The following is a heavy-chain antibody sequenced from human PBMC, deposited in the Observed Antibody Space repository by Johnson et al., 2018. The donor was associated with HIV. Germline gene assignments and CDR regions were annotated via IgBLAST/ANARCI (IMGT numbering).Heavy chain of an antibody. V-gene: IGHV3-30*19. CDR3: AKTEDRGYRMETGAFDS. CDR2: MSSDGSIT. D-gene: IGHD5-18*01. CDR1: GFIFSSYG. Sequence: QMLLVESGGGVVQPGGSLRLSCEASGFIFSSYGMHWVRQAPGKGLEWVAVMSSDGSITYFADSVKGRFTISRDNSKNTLYLQMNSLRAEDTAVYYCAKTEDRGYRMETGAFDSWGQGTMVTVSS. J-gene: IGHJ3*02.